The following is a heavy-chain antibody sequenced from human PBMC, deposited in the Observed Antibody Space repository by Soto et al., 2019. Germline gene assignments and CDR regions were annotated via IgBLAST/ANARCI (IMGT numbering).Heavy chain of an antibody. D-gene: IGHD3-22*01. CDR3: ARDRSPYYYDRSGYYYPFDY. J-gene: IGHJ4*02. CDR2: IIPIFGTA. Sequence: ASVKVSCKASGGTFSSYAISWVRQAPGQGLEWMGGIIPIFGTAYYAQKFQGRVTITADESTSTAYMELSSLRSEDTAVYYCARDRSPYYYDRSGYYYPFDYWGQGTLVTVSS. V-gene: IGHV1-69*13. CDR1: GGTFSSYA.